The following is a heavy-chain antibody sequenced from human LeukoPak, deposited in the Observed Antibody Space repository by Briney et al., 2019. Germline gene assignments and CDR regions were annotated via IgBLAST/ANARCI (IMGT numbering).Heavy chain of an antibody. D-gene: IGHD2-8*01. V-gene: IGHV4-34*01. CDR1: GGSFSGFY. CDR2: INHSGST. CDR3: ARGGGYCTNNVCPPWFDP. J-gene: IGHJ5*02. Sequence: SETLSLTCSVYGGSFSGFYWNWIRQPPGKGLEWIGEINHSGSTHYSPSLKSRLSVSVDPSKNQFSLKLSSVTAADTAVYYCARGGGYCTNNVCPPWFDPWGQGALVTVSS.